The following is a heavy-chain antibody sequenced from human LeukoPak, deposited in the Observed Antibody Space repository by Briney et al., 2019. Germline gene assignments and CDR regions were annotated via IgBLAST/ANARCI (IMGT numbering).Heavy chain of an antibody. D-gene: IGHD2-8*01. V-gene: IGHV4-34*01. CDR1: GGSFSGFY. CDR2: INHSGST. CDR3: ARGGGYCTNNVCPPWFDP. J-gene: IGHJ5*02. Sequence: SETLSLTCSVYGGSFSGFYWNWIRQPPGKGLEWIGEINHSGSTHYSPSLKSRLSVSVDPSKNQFSLKLSSVTAADTAVYYCARGGGYCTNNVCPPWFDPWGQGALVTVSS.